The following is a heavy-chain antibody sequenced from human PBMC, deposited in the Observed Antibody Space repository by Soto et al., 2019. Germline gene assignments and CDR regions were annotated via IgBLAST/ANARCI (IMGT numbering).Heavy chain of an antibody. Sequence: QVQLVESGGGVVQPGRSLRLSCAASGFTFSSYAMHWVRQAPGKGLEWVAVISYDGSNKYYADSVKGRFTISRDNSKNTLYLQMNRLRAEDTAVYYCARGEKAYDAFDIWGQGTMVTVSS. CDR3: ARGEKAYDAFDI. J-gene: IGHJ3*02. CDR1: GFTFSSYA. D-gene: IGHD1-26*01. CDR2: ISYDGSNK. V-gene: IGHV3-30-3*01.